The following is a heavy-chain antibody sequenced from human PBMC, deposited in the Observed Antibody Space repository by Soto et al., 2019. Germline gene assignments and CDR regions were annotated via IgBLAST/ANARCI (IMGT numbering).Heavy chain of an antibody. CDR3: ARDLPSYCTNGVCYSLDV. V-gene: IGHV1-18*01. Sequence: ASVKVSCKASGYTFTSYGISWVRQAPGQGLEWMGWISAYNGNTNYAQKLQGRVTMTTDTSTSTAYMELRSLRSDDTAVYYCARDLPSYCTNGVCYSLDVWGKGTTVTVSS. CDR1: GYTFTSYG. CDR2: ISAYNGNT. D-gene: IGHD2-8*01. J-gene: IGHJ6*04.